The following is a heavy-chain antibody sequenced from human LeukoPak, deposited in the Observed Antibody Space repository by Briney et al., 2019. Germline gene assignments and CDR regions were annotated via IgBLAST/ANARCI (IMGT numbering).Heavy chain of an antibody. CDR2: MNPYSGNT. CDR3: ARTHFWSGYLVY. Sequence: ASVKVSCKASGYTFTSYDINWVRQATGQGLEWMGWMNPYSGNTGYAQKFQGRVTITRNTSISTAYMKLSSLRSEDTAVYYCARTHFWSGYLVYWGQGTLVTVSS. J-gene: IGHJ4*02. V-gene: IGHV1-8*03. CDR1: GYTFTSYD. D-gene: IGHD3-3*02.